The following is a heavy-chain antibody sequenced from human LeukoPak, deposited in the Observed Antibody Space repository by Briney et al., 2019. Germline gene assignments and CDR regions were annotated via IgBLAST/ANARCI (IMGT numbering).Heavy chain of an antibody. CDR1: GYTFTSYA. Sequence: ASVKVSCKASGYTFTSYAMHWVRQAPGQRLEWMGWINAGNGNTKYSQKFQGRVTITRDTSASTAYMELSSLRSEDTAVYYCAKVPSGWYWNAFDIWGQGTMVTVSS. D-gene: IGHD6-19*01. J-gene: IGHJ3*02. V-gene: IGHV1-3*01. CDR2: INAGNGNT. CDR3: AKVPSGWYWNAFDI.